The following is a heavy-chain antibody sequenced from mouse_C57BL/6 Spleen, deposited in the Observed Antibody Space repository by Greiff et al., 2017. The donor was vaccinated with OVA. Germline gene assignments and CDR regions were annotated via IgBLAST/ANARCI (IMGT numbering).Heavy chain of an antibody. CDR3: ARNYYGSSPWFAY. D-gene: IGHD1-1*01. V-gene: IGHV14-2*01. CDR2: IDPEDGET. CDR1: GFNIKDYY. Sequence: DVQLQESGAELVKPGASVKLSCTASGFNIKDYYMHWVKQRTEQGLEWIGRIDPEDGETTYAPKFQGKATITADTSSNTAYLQLSSLTSEDTAVDYCARNYYGSSPWFAYWGQGTLVTVSA. J-gene: IGHJ3*01.